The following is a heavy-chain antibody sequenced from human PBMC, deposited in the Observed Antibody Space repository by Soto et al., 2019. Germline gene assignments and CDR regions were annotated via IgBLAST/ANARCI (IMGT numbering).Heavy chain of an antibody. V-gene: IGHV4-59*01. CDR3: ARELIDDFWSGYPVAFDI. CDR1: GGSISSYY. Sequence: SETLSLTCTVSGGSISSYYWSWIRQPPGKGLEWIGYIYYSGSTNYNPSLKSRVTISVDTSKNQFSLKLSSVTAADTAVYYCARELIDDFWSGYPVAFDIWGQGTMVTVSS. D-gene: IGHD3-3*01. J-gene: IGHJ3*02. CDR2: IYYSGST.